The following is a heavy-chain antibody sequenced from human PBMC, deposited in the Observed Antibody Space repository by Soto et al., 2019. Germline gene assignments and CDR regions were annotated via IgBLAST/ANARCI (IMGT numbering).Heavy chain of an antibody. CDR2: ISNDGSDK. V-gene: IGHV3-30*18. Sequence: QVHLVESGGGVVQPGRSLRLSCAASGFTFNNFGMHWVRQAPGKGLEWVAAISNDGSDKYYADSVRGRLTISRDNSQNTVYLQMNSPRAEDTAVYYCAKDQGIAASHGIDWGQGTMVTVSS. D-gene: IGHD6-13*01. CDR3: AKDQGIAASHGID. J-gene: IGHJ3*01. CDR1: GFTFNNFG.